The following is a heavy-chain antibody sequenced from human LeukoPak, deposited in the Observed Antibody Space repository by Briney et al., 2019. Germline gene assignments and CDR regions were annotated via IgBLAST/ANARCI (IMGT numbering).Heavy chain of an antibody. CDR1: GGSISSSSYY. V-gene: IGHV4-39*01. Sequence: PSETLSLTCTVSGGSISSSSYYWGWIRQPPGKGVEWIGSIYYSGSTYYNPSLKSRVTISVDTSKNQFSLKLSSVTAADTAVYYCARRDGYNINWFDPWGQGTLVTVSS. CDR2: IYYSGST. J-gene: IGHJ5*02. CDR3: ARRDGYNINWFDP. D-gene: IGHD5-24*01.